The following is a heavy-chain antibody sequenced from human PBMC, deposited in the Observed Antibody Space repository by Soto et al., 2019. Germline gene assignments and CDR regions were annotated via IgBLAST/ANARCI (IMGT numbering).Heavy chain of an antibody. CDR1: GFTFSSYA. CDR3: ARGEQRNWNGYFDY. D-gene: IGHD1-20*01. CDR2: ISYDGSNK. Sequence: QVQLVESGGGVVQPGRSLRLSCAASGFTFSSYAMHWVRQAPGKGLEWVAVISYDGSNKYYADSVKGRFTISRDNSKNTLYLQMNSLRAEDTAVYYCARGEQRNWNGYFDYWGQGTLVTVSS. J-gene: IGHJ4*02. V-gene: IGHV3-30-3*01.